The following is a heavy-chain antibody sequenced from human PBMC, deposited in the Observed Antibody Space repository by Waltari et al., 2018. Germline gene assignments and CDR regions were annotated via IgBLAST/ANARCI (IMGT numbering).Heavy chain of an antibody. Sequence: EVQLVESGGGLVQPGRSLRLSCAAPGFTFDDYAMHWVPQAPGKGLEWVSGISWNSGSIGYADSVKGRFTISRDNSKNTLYLQMNSLRADDTAVYYCARGGGVLLWFANWGQGTLVTVSS. J-gene: IGHJ5*02. D-gene: IGHD3-10*01. CDR1: GFTFDDYA. CDR2: ISWNSGSI. CDR3: ARGGGVLLWFAN. V-gene: IGHV3-9*01.